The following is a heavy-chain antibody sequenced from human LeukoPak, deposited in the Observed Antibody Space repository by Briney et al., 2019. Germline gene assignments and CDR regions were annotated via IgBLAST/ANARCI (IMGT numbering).Heavy chain of an antibody. V-gene: IGHV3-33*01. Sequence: PGGSLRLSCAASGFTFSSYGMHWVRQAPGKGLEWGAVIWNDGSNKYYADSVKGRFTISRDNSKNTLYLQMNSLRAEDTAVYYCARDGSGSYYNVLRAFDIWGQGTMVTVSS. J-gene: IGHJ3*02. CDR1: GFTFSSYG. D-gene: IGHD3-10*01. CDR3: ARDGSGSYYNVLRAFDI. CDR2: IWNDGSNK.